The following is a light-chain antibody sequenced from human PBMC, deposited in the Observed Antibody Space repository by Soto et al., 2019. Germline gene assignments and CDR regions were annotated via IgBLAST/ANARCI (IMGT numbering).Light chain of an antibody. CDR3: SSYTTVSTYV. Sequence: QSVLTQPASVSGSPGQSITISCTGTSSDVGGYNYVSWYQQHPGKAPKLMIYDVRNRPSGVSNRFSGDKSVNTASLTISGLQAADEDDYYCSSYTTVSTYVFGTGTKLTVL. CDR2: DVR. CDR1: SSDVGGYNY. V-gene: IGLV2-14*01. J-gene: IGLJ1*01.